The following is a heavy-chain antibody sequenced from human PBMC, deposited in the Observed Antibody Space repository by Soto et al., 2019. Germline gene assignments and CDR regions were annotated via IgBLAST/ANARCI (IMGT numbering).Heavy chain of an antibody. V-gene: IGHV1-69*13. CDR2: IIPIFGTA. J-gene: IGHJ3*01. Sequence: SVKVSCKASGGTFSSYAISWVRQAPGQGLEWMGGIIPIFGTANYAQKFQGRVTITADESTSTAYMELSSLRSEDTAVYYFARDMAACSEGIAAGFCMHVRGQG. CDR1: GGTFSSYA. CDR3: ARDMAACSEGIAAGFCMHV. D-gene: IGHD6-13*01.